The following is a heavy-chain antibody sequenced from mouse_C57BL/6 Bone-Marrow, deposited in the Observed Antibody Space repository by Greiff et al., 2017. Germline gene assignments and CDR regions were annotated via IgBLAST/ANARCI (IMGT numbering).Heavy chain of an antibody. CDR3: TRIAFYAMDY. J-gene: IGHJ4*01. CDR2: IWWDDDK. Sequence: QVTLKVSGPGILQPSQTLSMTCSFSGFSLSTFGMGVGWISQPSGQGLEWLAHIWWDDDKYYNTALKSWLTIVKDTSKNQVFLKIANVDTASTASDYCTRIAFYAMDYWGQGTSVTVSS. CDR1: GFSLSTFGMG. V-gene: IGHV8-8*01.